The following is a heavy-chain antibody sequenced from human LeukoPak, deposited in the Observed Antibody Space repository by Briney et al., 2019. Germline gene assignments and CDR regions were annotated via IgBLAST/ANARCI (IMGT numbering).Heavy chain of an antibody. D-gene: IGHD1-1*01. J-gene: IGHJ4*02. CDR1: EYTFIGHY. Sequence: GASVKVSFKASEYTFIGHYMHWVRQAPGQGLEWMGWINPNSGATNYAQKFQGRVTMTRDTSISTAYMELSSLRSDDTAVYYCATSSAGIQLNFFDYWGQGTLVTVSS. CDR2: INPNSGAT. CDR3: ATSSAGIQLNFFDY. V-gene: IGHV1-2*02.